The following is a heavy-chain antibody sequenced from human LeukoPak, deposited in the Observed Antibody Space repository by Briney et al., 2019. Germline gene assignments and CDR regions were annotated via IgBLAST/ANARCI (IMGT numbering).Heavy chain of an antibody. CDR2: INPNSGGT. D-gene: IGHD3-3*01. CDR3: ARQNYDFWSGYYESFDY. Sequence: GASVKVSCKASGYTFTGYYMHWVRQAPGQGLEWMGWINPNSGGTNYAQKFQGRVTMTRDTSISTAYMELGRLRSDDTAVYYCARQNYDFWSGYYESFDYWGQGTLVTVSS. J-gene: IGHJ4*02. V-gene: IGHV1-2*02. CDR1: GYTFTGYY.